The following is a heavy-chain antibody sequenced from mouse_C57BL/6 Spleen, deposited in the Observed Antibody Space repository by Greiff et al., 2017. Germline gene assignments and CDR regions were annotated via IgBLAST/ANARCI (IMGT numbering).Heavy chain of an antibody. CDR1: GFSLTSYG. CDR3: AKANYYDYDDWYYDV. Sequence: VHLVESGPGLVRPSQSLSITCTVSGFSLTSYGVNWVRQSPGKGLEWLGVIWRGGSTDYNAAFMSRLSITKDNSKSQVFFKMNSLQADDTAIYYCAKANYYDYDDWYYDVWGTGTTVTVSS. V-gene: IGHV2-5*01. CDR2: IWRGGST. D-gene: IGHD2-4*01. J-gene: IGHJ1*03.